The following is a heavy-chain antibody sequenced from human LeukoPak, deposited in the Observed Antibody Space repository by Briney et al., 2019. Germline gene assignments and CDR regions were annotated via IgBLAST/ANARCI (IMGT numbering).Heavy chain of an antibody. CDR1: GGSISSYY. CDR3: ARGGVGGSSWYDGGETVEWFDP. CDR2: IYYSGST. Sequence: SETLSLTCTVSGGSISSYYWSWIRQPPGKGLEWIGYIYYSGSTNYDPSLKSRVTISVDTSKNQFSLKLSSVTAADTAVYYCARGGVGGSSWYDGGETVEWFDPWGQGTLVTVSS. D-gene: IGHD6-13*01. V-gene: IGHV4-59*01. J-gene: IGHJ5*02.